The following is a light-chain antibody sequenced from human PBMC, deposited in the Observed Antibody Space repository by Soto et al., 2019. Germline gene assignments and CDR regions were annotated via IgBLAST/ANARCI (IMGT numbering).Light chain of an antibody. Sequence: IVLTQSPGTLSLSPGGRATLSCRASQSVHSGHLAWYQQKPGQAPRLLIYGVSSRATGIPDRFNGSGSGTDFTFTISRLEPEDFAVYYCQQYSSSPRTFGQGTKVDIK. CDR3: QQYSSSPRT. J-gene: IGKJ1*01. CDR2: GVS. V-gene: IGKV3-20*01. CDR1: QSVHSGH.